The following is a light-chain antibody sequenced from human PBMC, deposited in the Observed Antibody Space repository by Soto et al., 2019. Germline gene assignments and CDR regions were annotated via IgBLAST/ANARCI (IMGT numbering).Light chain of an antibody. CDR2: DAS. CDR1: QSVSSSY. CDR3: QQRSNWPPSLT. V-gene: IGKV3D-20*02. J-gene: IGKJ4*01. Sequence: EIVLTQSPGTLSLSPGKRATLSCRASQSVSSSYLAWYQQKPGQAPRLLIYDASNRATGIPARFSGSGSGTDFTLTISSLEPEDFAVYYCQQRSNWPPSLTFGGGTKVDNK.